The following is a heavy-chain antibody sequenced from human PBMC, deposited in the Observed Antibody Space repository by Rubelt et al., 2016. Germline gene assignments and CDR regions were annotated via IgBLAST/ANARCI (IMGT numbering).Heavy chain of an antibody. V-gene: IGHV1-24*01. CDR3: ATIGLEWLLEDY. Sequence: QVQLVQSGAEVKKPGASVKVSCKVSGYTLTELSMHWVRLAPGKGLEGMGGFDHEDGETIYAQKVQGRVTMTEDTSTDTAYMELSSLRSEDTAVYYCATIGLEWLLEDYWGQGTLVTVSS. CDR2: FDHEDGET. D-gene: IGHD3-3*01. CDR1: GYTLTELS. J-gene: IGHJ4*02.